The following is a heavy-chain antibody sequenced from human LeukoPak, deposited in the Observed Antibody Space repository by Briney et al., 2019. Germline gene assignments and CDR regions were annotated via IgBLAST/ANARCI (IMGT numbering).Heavy chain of an antibody. CDR1: GYTFTGYY. D-gene: IGHD3-3*01. J-gene: IGHJ6*02. CDR2: INPNSGGT. V-gene: IGHV1-2*02. Sequence: ASVKVSCKASGYTFTGYYMHWVRQAPGQGLEWMGWINPNSGGTNYAQKFQGRVTMTRDASISTAYMELSRLRSDDTAVYYCASPFYDTIFGVETKPYYYYYGMDVWGQGTTVTASS. CDR3: ASPFYDTIFGVETKPYYYYYGMDV.